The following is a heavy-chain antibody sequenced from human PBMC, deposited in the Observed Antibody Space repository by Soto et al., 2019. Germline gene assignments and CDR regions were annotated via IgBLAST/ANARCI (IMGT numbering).Heavy chain of an antibody. CDR1: GFTFSTYV. V-gene: IGHV3-23*01. CDR3: GAYVPPYDY. J-gene: IGHJ4*02. CDR2: IGGGGAT. Sequence: EVQLLDSGGGLVQPGGSLRLSCAASGFTFSTYVMSWVRQAPGKGLEWVSSIGGGGATFYADSVKGRFTISRDNSKNTMYLQMNSLRDADMGIYPDGAYVPPYDYWGQGTLVTVSS. D-gene: IGHD3-10*02.